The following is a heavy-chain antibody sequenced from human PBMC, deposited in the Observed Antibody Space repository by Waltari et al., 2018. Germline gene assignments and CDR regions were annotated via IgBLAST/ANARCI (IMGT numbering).Heavy chain of an antibody. CDR1: GGSISSYY. CDR3: ARVGLALSFDY. J-gene: IGHJ4*02. V-gene: IGHV4-59*01. D-gene: IGHD6-19*01. Sequence: QVQLQESGPGLVKPSETLSLTCTVSGGSISSYYWSWIRQPPGKGMEWIGYIYYSGRTNYNPPLKSRVTISVDTSKNQLALKLSSVTAADTAVYYCARVGLALSFDYWGQGTLVTVSS. CDR2: IYYSGRT.